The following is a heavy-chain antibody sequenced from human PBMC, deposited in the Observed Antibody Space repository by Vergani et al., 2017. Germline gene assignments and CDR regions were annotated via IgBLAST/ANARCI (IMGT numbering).Heavy chain of an antibody. CDR3: ARARYYSDSSGTWRYFDY. V-gene: IGHV4-39*07. J-gene: IGHJ4*02. D-gene: IGHD3-22*01. CDR1: GGSISSSSYY. CDR2: IYYSGST. Sequence: QVQLQESGPGLVKPSETLSLTCTVSGGSISSSSYYWGWIRQPTGKGLEWIGSIYYSGSTYYNPSLTCLVTISVDTSKNQFSLKLSSVTAADAAVYYGARARYYSDSSGTWRYFDYWGQGTLVTVSS.